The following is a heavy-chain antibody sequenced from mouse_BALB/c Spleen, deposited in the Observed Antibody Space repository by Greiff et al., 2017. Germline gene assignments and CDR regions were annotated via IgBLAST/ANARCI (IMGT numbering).Heavy chain of an antibody. Sequence: QVQLKESGPGLVAPSQSLSITCTVSGFSLTSYGVHWVRQPPGKGLEWLGVIWAGGSTNYNSALMSRLSISKDNSKSQVFLKMNSLQTDDTAMYYCARVLGRGGFAYWGQGTLVTVSA. CDR2: IWAGGST. J-gene: IGHJ3*01. D-gene: IGHD4-1*01. V-gene: IGHV2-9*02. CDR1: GFSLTSYG. CDR3: ARVLGRGGFAY.